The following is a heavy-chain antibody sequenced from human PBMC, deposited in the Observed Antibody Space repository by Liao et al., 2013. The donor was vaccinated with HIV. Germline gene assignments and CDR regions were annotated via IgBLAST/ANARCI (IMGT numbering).Heavy chain of an antibody. J-gene: IGHJ4*02. Sequence: QVQLQESGPGLVKPSQTLSLTCTVSGGSISSGSYYWSWIRQPAGKGLEWIGRIYTSGSTNYNPSLKSRVTISVDTSKNQFSLNLSSVTAADTAVYYCARDWYSSPGYWGQGTLVTVSS. D-gene: IGHD4-11*01. CDR1: GGSISSGSYY. V-gene: IGHV4-61*02. CDR2: IYTSGST. CDR3: ARDWYSSPGY.